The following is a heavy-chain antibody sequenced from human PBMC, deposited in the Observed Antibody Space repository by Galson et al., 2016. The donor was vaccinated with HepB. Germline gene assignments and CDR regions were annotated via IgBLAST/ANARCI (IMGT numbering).Heavy chain of an antibody. V-gene: IGHV3-23*01. CDR1: GFNFNSFA. J-gene: IGHJ4*02. Sequence: SLRLSCAASGFNFNSFAMSWVRQAPGEGLEWVSGISGSGGLTYHADSVKGRFTISRDNSRNTLFLQMNSLRAEDTAVYYCARERGGSGYTYGQPFDYWGQGTLVTVSS. CDR3: ARERGGSGYTYGQPFDY. D-gene: IGHD5-18*01. CDR2: ISGSGGLT.